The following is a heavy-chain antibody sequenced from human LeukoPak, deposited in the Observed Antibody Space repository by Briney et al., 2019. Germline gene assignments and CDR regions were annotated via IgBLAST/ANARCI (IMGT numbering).Heavy chain of an antibody. J-gene: IGHJ3*02. CDR3: ANTPLTGEHAFDI. CDR1: GDSISSGSYY. D-gene: IGHD7-27*01. V-gene: IGHV4-61*02. CDR2: IHTSGST. Sequence: NPSETLSLTCTVSGDSISSGSYYWNWIRQPAGKTLEWIGRIHTSGSTNYNPSLKSRVTISVDTSKNQFSLKMSSVTAADTAMYYCANTPLTGEHAFDIWGQGTMVTVSS.